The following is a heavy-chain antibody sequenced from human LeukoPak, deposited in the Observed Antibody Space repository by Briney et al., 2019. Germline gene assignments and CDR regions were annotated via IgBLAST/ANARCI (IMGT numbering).Heavy chain of an antibody. CDR1: GFTFASHA. CDR2: LSGSGGST. Sequence: GGSLRLSCAASGFTFASHAMGWVRQAPGKGLEWVSGLSGSGGSTYYADSVKGRFTISRDNSKNTPYLQMNSLRAEDTAVYYCAKFNVVVPAAMWTGLDYYMDVWGKGTTVTISS. J-gene: IGHJ6*03. CDR3: AKFNVVVPAAMWTGLDYYMDV. V-gene: IGHV3-23*01. D-gene: IGHD2-2*01.